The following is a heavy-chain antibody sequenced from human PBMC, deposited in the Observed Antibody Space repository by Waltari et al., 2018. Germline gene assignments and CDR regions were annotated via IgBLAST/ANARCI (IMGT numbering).Heavy chain of an antibody. CDR1: GFTFSSYS. Sequence: EVQLVESGGGLVKPGGSLRLSCAASGFTFSSYSMNWVRQAPGKGVEWGSSISSSSSYIYYADSVKGRFTISRDNAKNALYLQMNSLRAEDTAVYYCARALNYYYYYMDVWGKGTTVTVSS. CDR2: ISSSSSYI. CDR3: ARALNYYYYYMDV. V-gene: IGHV3-21*01. D-gene: IGHD3-9*01. J-gene: IGHJ6*03.